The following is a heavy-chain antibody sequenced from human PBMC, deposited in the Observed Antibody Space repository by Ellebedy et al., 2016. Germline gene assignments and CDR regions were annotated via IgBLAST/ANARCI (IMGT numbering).Heavy chain of an antibody. J-gene: IGHJ4*01. Sequence: GESLKISCTASGLNFNTFFMSWVRQAPGKGLEWVSTISAGSDTTRLAASVKGRFTISRDSSKNSVYLRMNNLRLEDTAVYYCRQGHYADLWGQGTLVTVSS. CDR1: GLNFNTFF. CDR2: ISAGSDTT. D-gene: IGHD4-17*01. V-gene: IGHV3-23*01. CDR3: RQGHYADL.